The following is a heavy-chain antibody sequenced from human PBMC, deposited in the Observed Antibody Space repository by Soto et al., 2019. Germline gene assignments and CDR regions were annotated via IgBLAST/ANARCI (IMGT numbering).Heavy chain of an antibody. D-gene: IGHD6-19*01. CDR1: GFTFGSYA. CDR3: AKGVPGIAVAGTGYFQH. CDR2: ISGSGDST. V-gene: IGHV3-23*01. J-gene: IGHJ1*01. Sequence: EVQLLESGGGLVQPGGSLRLSCAASGFTFGSYAMSWVRQAPGKGLEWVSGISGSGDSTYYADSVKGRFTISRDNSKKTVYLQMNSLRAEDTAVYYCAKGVPGIAVAGTGYFQHWGQGTLVTVSS.